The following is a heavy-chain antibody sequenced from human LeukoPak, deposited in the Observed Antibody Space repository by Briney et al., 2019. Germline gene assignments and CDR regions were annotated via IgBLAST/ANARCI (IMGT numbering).Heavy chain of an antibody. V-gene: IGHV1-69*05. Sequence: GSSVKVSCKASGGTFSSYAISWVRQAPGQGLEWMGRIIPIFGTANYAQKFQGRGTITTDESTSTAYMELSSLRSEDTAVYYCARLDDYVWGSYRYPDAFDIWGQGTMVTVSS. CDR2: IIPIFGTA. D-gene: IGHD3-16*02. CDR1: GGTFSSYA. CDR3: ARLDDYVWGSYRYPDAFDI. J-gene: IGHJ3*02.